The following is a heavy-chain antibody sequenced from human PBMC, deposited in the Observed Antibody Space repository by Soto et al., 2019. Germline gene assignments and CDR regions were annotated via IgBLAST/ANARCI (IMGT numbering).Heavy chain of an antibody. D-gene: IGHD1-20*01. CDR2: ITSNGGST. CDR3: VRRITGTTSWFDP. J-gene: IGHJ5*02. CDR1: GFTFSSYA. V-gene: IGHV3-64D*08. Sequence: GGSLRLSCSASGFTFSSYAMHWVRQAPGKGLEYVSAITSNGGSTYYADSVKGRFTISRDNSKNTLYLQMSSLRAEDTAVYYCVRRITGTTSWFDPWGQGTLVTVSS.